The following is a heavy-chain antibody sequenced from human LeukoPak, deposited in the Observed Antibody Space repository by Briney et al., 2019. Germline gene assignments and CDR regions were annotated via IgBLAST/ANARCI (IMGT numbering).Heavy chain of an antibody. CDR2: VNGNGDST. V-gene: IGHV3-23*01. J-gene: IGHJ4*02. CDR3: AKSLYGGCDY. D-gene: IGHD3-16*02. Sequence: GGSLRLSCAASGFSFSTYAMNWVRQAPGKGLEWVSGVNGNGDSTSYADSVKGRFTIFRDNSKNTVYLQMNSLRVEDTAVYYCAKSLYGGCDYWGQGTVVTVSS. CDR1: GFSFSTYA.